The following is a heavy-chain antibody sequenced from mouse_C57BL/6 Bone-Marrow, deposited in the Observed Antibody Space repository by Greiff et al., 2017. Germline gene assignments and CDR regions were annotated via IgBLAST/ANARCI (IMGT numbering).Heavy chain of an antibody. CDR1: GYTFTSYW. CDR3: AREDGNYVGYAMDY. D-gene: IGHD2-1*01. Sequence: QVQLQQPGAELVMPGASVKLSCKASGYTFTSYWMHWVKQRPGQGLEWIGEIDPSDCYTNYNQKFKGKSTLTVDKSSSTAYMQLSSLTSEDSAVYYCAREDGNYVGYAMDYWGQGTSVTVSS. CDR2: IDPSDCYT. J-gene: IGHJ4*01. V-gene: IGHV1-69*01.